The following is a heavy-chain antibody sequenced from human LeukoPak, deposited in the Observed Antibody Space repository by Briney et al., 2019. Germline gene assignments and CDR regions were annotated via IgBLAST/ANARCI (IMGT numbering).Heavy chain of an antibody. CDR3: ARGSHHFDS. J-gene: IGHJ5*01. CDR1: GFTFSSHW. Sequence: RRSLRVSCAASGFTFSSHWMQWVRQVPGKGLVWVSRINSDGSVTNYADSVKGRFTISRDNAKNTVYLQMNSLRVEDTAVYYCARGSHHFDSWGQGTLVTVSS. V-gene: IGHV3-74*01. CDR2: INSDGSVT.